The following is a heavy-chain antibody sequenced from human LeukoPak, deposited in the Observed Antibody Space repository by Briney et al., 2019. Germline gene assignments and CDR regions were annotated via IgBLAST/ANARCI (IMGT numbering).Heavy chain of an antibody. D-gene: IGHD7-27*01. J-gene: IGHJ4*02. V-gene: IGHV4-61*02. CDR2: IYTSGGT. CDR1: GDSISSGSYY. Sequence: SETLSLTCTVSGDSISSGSYYWSWIRQPAGKGLEWIGRIYTSGGTDYNPSLKSRVTISVDTSKNQFSLKLTSVTAADTAVYYCARGFRGDNFDYWGQGTLVTVSS. CDR3: ARGFRGDNFDY.